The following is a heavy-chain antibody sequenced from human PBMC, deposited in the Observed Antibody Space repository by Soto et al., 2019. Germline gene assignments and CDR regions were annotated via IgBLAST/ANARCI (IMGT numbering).Heavy chain of an antibody. CDR3: ARGELAAYYFDY. Sequence: ASVKVSCKASGGTSSSYAISWVRQATGQGLEWMGWMNPNSGNTGYAQKFQGRVTMTRNTSISTAYMELSSLRSEDTAVYYCARGELAAYYFDYWGQGTLVTVSS. D-gene: IGHD6-6*01. CDR2: MNPNSGNT. J-gene: IGHJ4*02. CDR1: GGTSSSYA. V-gene: IGHV1-8*02.